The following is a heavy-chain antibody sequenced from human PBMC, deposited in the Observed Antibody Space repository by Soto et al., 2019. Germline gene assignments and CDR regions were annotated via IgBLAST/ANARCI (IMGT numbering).Heavy chain of an antibody. J-gene: IGHJ6*02. D-gene: IGHD1-7*01. V-gene: IGHV6-1*01. CDR1: GDSVASNSAA. CDR2: PYYRSKWYN. CDR3: AREGLELRYYYYGMDV. Sequence: PSQTLSLTCAISGDSVASNSAAWNWIRQSPSRGLEWLGRPYYRSKWYNDHAVSVKSRITINPDTSKNQFSLQLNSVTPEDTAVYYCAREGLELRYYYYGMDVWGQGTTVTVSS.